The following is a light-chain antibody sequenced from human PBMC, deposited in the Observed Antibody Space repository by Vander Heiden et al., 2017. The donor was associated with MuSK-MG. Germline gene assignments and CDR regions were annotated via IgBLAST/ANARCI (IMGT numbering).Light chain of an antibody. CDR3: MQAQKTPRYT. CDR2: LGS. V-gene: IGKV2-28*01. CDR1: QSLLHSNGYNY. Sequence: SPLSLPVTPGEPASISCRSSQSLLHSNGYNYLDWYLQKPGQSPQLLIYLGSNRASGVPDRCSGSGSGTDFTLKISRGEAEDVGVDYCMQAQKTPRYTFGQGTKLEIK. J-gene: IGKJ2*01.